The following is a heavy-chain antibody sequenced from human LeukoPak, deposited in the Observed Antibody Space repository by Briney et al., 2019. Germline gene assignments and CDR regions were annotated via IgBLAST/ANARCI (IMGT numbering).Heavy chain of an antibody. V-gene: IGHV1-2*02. Sequence: ASVKVSCKASGYTFTGFYIHWVRQTPGQGLEWMGWINPNSGGTNYAQKFQGRVTMTRDTSISTAYMELSRLRSDDTAVYYCARVSGYSSSWYPHYHFDYWGQGTLVTVSS. J-gene: IGHJ4*02. D-gene: IGHD6-13*01. CDR1: GYTFTGFY. CDR2: INPNSGGT. CDR3: ARVSGYSSSWYPHYHFDY.